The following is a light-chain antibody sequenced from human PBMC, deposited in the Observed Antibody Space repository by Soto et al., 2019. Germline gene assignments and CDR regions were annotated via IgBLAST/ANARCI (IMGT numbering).Light chain of an antibody. Sequence: EIVMTQSPATLSVSPGERATLSCRASQSVNSNLAWYQQKPGQAPRLLSYGASNRATGVPARFSVSGSGTKFTLTVSGVQSEDFAVYFCQQYNNWPTCGQGTKVEIK. CDR3: QQYNNWPT. CDR2: GAS. V-gene: IGKV3-15*01. J-gene: IGKJ1*01. CDR1: QSVNSN.